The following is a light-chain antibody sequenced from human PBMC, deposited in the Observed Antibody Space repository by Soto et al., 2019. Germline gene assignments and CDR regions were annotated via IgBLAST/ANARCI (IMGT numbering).Light chain of an antibody. CDR1: SNDIGANDY. J-gene: IGLJ2*01. CDR2: EAA. Sequence: QSVLTQPASVSGSPGQSITISCTGTSNDIGANDYVSWYQHHPGQAPKILIYEAANRRSGVSHRVSGSKSGNTAYLTSSGRQAEDEADYFCTPYTSTSTLVFGGGTKVTVL. V-gene: IGLV2-14*01. CDR3: TPYTSTSTLV.